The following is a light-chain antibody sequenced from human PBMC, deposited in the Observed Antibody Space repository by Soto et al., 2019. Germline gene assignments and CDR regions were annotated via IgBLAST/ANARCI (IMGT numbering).Light chain of an antibody. V-gene: IGLV4-69*01. J-gene: IGLJ2*01. Sequence: QPVLTQSPSASASLGASVRLTCTLSSGHNNYAIAWHQQQPEKGPRYLMKVNSDGSHIKGDGIPDRFSGSTSGAERHLTISSLQSEDEADYYCQTWGTGIHVVFGGGTKVTVL. CDR1: SGHNNYA. CDR3: QTWGTGIHVV. CDR2: VNSDGSH.